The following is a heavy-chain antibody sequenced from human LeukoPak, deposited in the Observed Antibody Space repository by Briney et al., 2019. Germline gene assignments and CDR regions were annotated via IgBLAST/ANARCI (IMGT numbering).Heavy chain of an antibody. D-gene: IGHD3-16*02. V-gene: IGHV3-23*01. Sequence: GGSLRLSCAASGFTFRDSAMTWVRQAPGKRLQWVSLISFSGDNTYYADSVKGRFTISRDNAKDTLYLQMNSLRAEDTAIYYFARDIELSTWGLGATVTVSS. J-gene: IGHJ3*01. CDR3: ARDIELST. CDR2: ISFSGDNT. CDR1: GFTFRDSA.